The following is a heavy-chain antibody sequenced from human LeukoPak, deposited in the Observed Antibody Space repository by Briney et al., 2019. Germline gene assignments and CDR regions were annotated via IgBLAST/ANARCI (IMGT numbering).Heavy chain of an antibody. D-gene: IGHD3-22*01. CDR1: GGSISSYY. J-gene: IGHJ5*02. V-gene: IGHV4-59*01. CDR3: ARGITMIWFDP. Sequence: SETLSLTCTVSGGSISSYYWSWIRQPPGKGLEWIGYIYYSGSTNYNPSLKSRDTISVDTSKNQFSLKLSSVTAADTAVYYCARGITMIWFDPWGQGTLVTVSS. CDR2: IYYSGST.